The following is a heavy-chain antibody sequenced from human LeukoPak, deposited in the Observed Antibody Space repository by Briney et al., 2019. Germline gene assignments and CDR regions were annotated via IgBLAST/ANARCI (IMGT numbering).Heavy chain of an antibody. V-gene: IGHV4-59*01. D-gene: IGHD7-27*01. J-gene: IGHJ4*02. CDR1: GGSISDYY. Sequence: SETLSLTCTISGGSISDYYWSWIRQSPGKGLEWIGYIYHTGSTSYSPSLKSRVTISADTSQNQFSLKLSPVTAADTAVYYCASRKLGNDYWGQGTLVTVSS. CDR3: ASRKLGNDY. CDR2: IYHTGST.